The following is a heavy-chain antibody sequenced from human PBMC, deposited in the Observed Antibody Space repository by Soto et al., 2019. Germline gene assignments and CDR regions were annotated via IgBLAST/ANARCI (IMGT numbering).Heavy chain of an antibody. Sequence: ASVKVSCKASGYTFTSYYMHWVRQAPGQGLEWMGIINPSGGSTSYAQKFQGRVTMTRDTSTSTVYMELSSLRSEDTAVYYCTKNGGNSENYYYGMDVWGQGTTVTVSS. J-gene: IGHJ6*02. CDR2: INPSGGST. CDR1: GYTFTSYY. CDR3: TKNGGNSENYYYGMDV. V-gene: IGHV1-46*03. D-gene: IGHD2-21*02.